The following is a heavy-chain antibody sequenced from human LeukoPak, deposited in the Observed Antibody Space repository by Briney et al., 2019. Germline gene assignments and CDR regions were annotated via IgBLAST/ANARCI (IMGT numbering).Heavy chain of an antibody. V-gene: IGHV3-7*01. Sequence: PGGSLRLSCAASGFTFSSYWISWVRQAPGKGLEWVANIKQDGSEKYYVDSVKGRFTISRDNAKNSLYLQMNSLRAEDTAVYYCASPSGYSYVSSFDYWGQGTLVTVSS. D-gene: IGHD5-18*01. CDR2: IKQDGSEK. CDR1: GFTFSSYW. CDR3: ASPSGYSYVSSFDY. J-gene: IGHJ4*02.